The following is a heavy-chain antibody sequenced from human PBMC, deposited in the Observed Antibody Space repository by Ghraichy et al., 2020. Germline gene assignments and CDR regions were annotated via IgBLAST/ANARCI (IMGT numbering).Heavy chain of an antibody. CDR1: GGSISSYY. D-gene: IGHD4-17*01. Sequence: SETLSLTCTVSGGSISSYYWSWIRQPPGKGLEWIGYIYYSGSTNYNPSLKSRVTISVDTSKNQFSLKLSSVTAADTAVYYCARVYGDFFDYWGQGTLVTVSS. CDR3: ARVYGDFFDY. V-gene: IGHV4-59*01. CDR2: IYYSGST. J-gene: IGHJ4*02.